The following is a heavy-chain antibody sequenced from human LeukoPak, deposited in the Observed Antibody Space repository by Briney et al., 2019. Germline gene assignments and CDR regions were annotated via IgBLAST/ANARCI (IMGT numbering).Heavy chain of an antibody. CDR1: GFTFSTYW. V-gene: IGHV3-7*01. CDR2: IKYDGSEK. CDR3: ARGREDYDSGGYYLLFDF. J-gene: IGHJ4*02. Sequence: PGGSLRLSCAASGFTFSTYWMTWVRQAPGKGLEWVANIKYDGSEKYYVDSVKGRFTISRDNAKNSLYLQMNSLRAEDTALYYCARGREDYDSGGYYLLFDFWGQGTLVTVSS. D-gene: IGHD3-22*01.